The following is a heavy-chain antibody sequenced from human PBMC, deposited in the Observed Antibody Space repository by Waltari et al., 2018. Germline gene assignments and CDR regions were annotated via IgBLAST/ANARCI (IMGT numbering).Heavy chain of an antibody. CDR3: ARAVSGWYYN. D-gene: IGHD6-19*01. CDR1: GLSFSDYW. CDR2: IKLDESEK. J-gene: IGHJ4*02. V-gene: IGHV3-7*01. Sequence: EVQLVESGGDLVQPGGSLRLSCAASGLSFSDYWLRWVRQAPGKGLGWVANIKLDESEKYYVDSVKGRFTISRDNAKSSLYLQMDSLRVEDTAVYFCARAVSGWYYNWGQGTPVTVSS.